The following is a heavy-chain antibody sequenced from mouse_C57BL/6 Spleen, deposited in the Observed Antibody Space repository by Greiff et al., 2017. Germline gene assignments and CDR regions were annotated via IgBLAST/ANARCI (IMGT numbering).Heavy chain of an antibody. CDR1: GYTFTDYY. CDR3: EREGKVFAY. V-gene: IGHV1-19*01. J-gene: IGHJ3*01. Sequence: VQLQQSGPVLVKPGASVKMSCKASGYTFTDYYMNWVKQSHGKSLEWIGVINPYNGGTSYNQKFKGKATLTVDKSSSTAYMEHNSLTSEVSGLYYCEREGKVFAYGGRETLDTVSA. CDR2: INPYNGGT.